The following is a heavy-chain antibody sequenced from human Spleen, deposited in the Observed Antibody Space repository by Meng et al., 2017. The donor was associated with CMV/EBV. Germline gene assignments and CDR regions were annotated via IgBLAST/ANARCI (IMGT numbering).Heavy chain of an antibody. J-gene: IGHJ5*02. V-gene: IGHV4-4*07. CDR1: GGSISSYY. CDR2: IYTSGST. D-gene: IGHD6-13*01. Sequence: LQECGPGLGKHSETLPPTSPASGGSISSYYGSWIRQPAGKGLEWIGRIYTSGSTNYNPSLKSRVTMSVDTSKNQFSLKLSSVTAADTAVYYCARDLVAAAVGGGWFDPWGQGTLVTVSS. CDR3: ARDLVAAAVGGGWFDP.